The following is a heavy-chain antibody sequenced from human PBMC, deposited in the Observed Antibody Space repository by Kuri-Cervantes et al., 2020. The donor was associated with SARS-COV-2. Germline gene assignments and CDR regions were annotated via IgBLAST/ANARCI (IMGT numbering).Heavy chain of an antibody. CDR2: ISSGRRSI. Sequence: GGSLRLSCAASGFTFSYYWMSWVRQSPGKGLEWVSYISSGRRSIYYTDAVKGRFTISRDNGKNSLFLQMNSLRAEDTAVYYCVRGIVGPGYGITGSYLDSWGQGVLVTVSS. D-gene: IGHD1-20*01. CDR3: VRGIVGPGYGITGSYLDS. V-gene: IGHV3-48*01. J-gene: IGHJ4*02. CDR1: GFTFSYYW.